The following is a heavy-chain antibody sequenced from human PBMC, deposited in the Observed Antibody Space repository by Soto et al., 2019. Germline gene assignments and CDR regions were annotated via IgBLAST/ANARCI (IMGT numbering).Heavy chain of an antibody. CDR3: AKHDPDDILTGYYTFDY. D-gene: IGHD3-9*01. J-gene: IGHJ4*02. CDR2: ISGSGGST. V-gene: IGHV3-23*01. Sequence: GGSLRLSCAASGFTFSSYAMSWVRQAPGKGLEWVSAISGSGGSTYYADSVKGRFTISRDNSKNTLYLQMNSLRAEDTAVYYCAKHDPDDILTGYYTFDYWGQGTLVTVSS. CDR1: GFTFSSYA.